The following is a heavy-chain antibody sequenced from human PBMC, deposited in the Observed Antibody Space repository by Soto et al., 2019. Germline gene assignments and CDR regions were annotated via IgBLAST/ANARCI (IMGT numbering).Heavy chain of an antibody. J-gene: IGHJ4*02. Sequence: PGGSLRLSCAASGFTFSSYSMNWARQAPGKGLEWVSSISSSSSYIYYADSVKGRFTISRDNAKNSLYLQMNNVRAEDTAVYFCARALFSPIYSSGLYDSWGQGTLVTVSP. CDR1: GFTFSSYS. D-gene: IGHD6-19*01. V-gene: IGHV3-21*01. CDR2: ISSSSSYI. CDR3: ARALFSPIYSSGLYDS.